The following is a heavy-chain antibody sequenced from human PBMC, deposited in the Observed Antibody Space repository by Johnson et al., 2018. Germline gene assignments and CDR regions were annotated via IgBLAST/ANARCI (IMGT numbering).Heavy chain of an antibody. CDR3: ARDPYVDTWYYYYYMDV. D-gene: IGHD3-16*01. Sequence: QVQLVQSGGGVVQPGRSLRLSCAASGFTFSSYAMHWVRQAPGKGLEWVAVISYDGSNKYYADSVKGRFTISRDHSKNTLYLQMNRLRAEDTAVYYCARDPYVDTWYYYYYMDVWGKGTTVTVSS. CDR1: GFTFSSYA. J-gene: IGHJ6*03. CDR2: ISYDGSNK. V-gene: IGHV3-30-3*01.